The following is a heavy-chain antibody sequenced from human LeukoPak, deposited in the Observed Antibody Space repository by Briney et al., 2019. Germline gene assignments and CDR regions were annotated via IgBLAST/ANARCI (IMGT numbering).Heavy chain of an antibody. CDR3: AKDRGITMAGTVDYFDY. D-gene: IGHD6-19*01. CDR2: ISGSGGNT. Sequence: QPGGSLRLSCAASGFTFNNYAMSWVRQAPGKGLEWVSSISGSGGNTYYADSVKGRFTISRDNSKNTLYLQMNSLRAADTAVYYCAKDRGITMAGTVDYFDYWGQGTLVTVSS. V-gene: IGHV3-23*01. CDR1: GFTFNNYA. J-gene: IGHJ4*02.